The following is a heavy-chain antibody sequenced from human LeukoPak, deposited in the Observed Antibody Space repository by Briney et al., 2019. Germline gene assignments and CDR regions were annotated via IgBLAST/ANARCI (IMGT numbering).Heavy chain of an antibody. V-gene: IGHV3-53*01. CDR3: ARVRVDCFDY. CDR1: GFTVSSNY. CDR2: IYSGGST. Sequence: GGSLKLSCAASGFTVSSNYMSWVRQAPGKGLEWVSVIYSGGSTYYADSVKGRFTVSRDNSKNTLYLQMNSLRAEDTAVYYCARVRVDCFDYWGQGTLVTVSS. J-gene: IGHJ4*02.